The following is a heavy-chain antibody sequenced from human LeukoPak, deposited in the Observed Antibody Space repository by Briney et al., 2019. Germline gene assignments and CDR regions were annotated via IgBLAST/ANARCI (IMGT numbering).Heavy chain of an antibody. D-gene: IGHD3-16*01. Sequence: PGGSLRLSCAASGFTFSSYGMHWVRQAPGKGLEWVAFIRYDGSNKYYADSVKGRFTISRDNSKNTLYLQMNSLRAEDTAVYYCAKDKGWGLGELKYFDYWGQGTLVTVSS. CDR2: IRYDGSNK. CDR3: AKDKGWGLGELKYFDY. V-gene: IGHV3-30*02. CDR1: GFTFSSYG. J-gene: IGHJ4*02.